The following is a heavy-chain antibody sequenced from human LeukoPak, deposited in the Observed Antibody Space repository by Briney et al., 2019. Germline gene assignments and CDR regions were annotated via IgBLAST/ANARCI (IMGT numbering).Heavy chain of an antibody. CDR3: ARRGSGSSPNFDY. J-gene: IGHJ4*01. CDR2: IYYSGST. CDR1: GVSISRTTHY. D-gene: IGHD3-10*01. V-gene: IGHV4-39*01. Sequence: SETLSLTCTVSGVSISRTTHYWGWVRQPPGKGLEWIGSIYYSGSTYRNSSLKSRVTLSIDTSKNQFSLKLNSVTAADTAVYYCARRGSGSSPNFDYWGHGTLVTVSS.